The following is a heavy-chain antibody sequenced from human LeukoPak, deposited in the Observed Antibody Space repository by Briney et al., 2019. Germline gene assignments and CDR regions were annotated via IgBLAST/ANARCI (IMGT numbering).Heavy chain of an antibody. CDR2: ISYDGSNK. V-gene: IGHV3-30*09. D-gene: IGHD1-1*01. J-gene: IGHJ4*02. CDR1: GFTFSSYA. Sequence: GGSLRLSCAASGFTFSSYAMHWVRQAPGKGLEWVAVISYDGSNKYYADSVKGRFAISRDNSKNTLYLQMNSLRAEDTAVYYCARDLDFWGQGTLVTVSS. CDR3: ARDLDF.